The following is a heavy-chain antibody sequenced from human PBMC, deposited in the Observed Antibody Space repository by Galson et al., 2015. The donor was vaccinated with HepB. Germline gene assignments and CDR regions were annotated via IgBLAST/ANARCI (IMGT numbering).Heavy chain of an antibody. V-gene: IGHV1-69*13. CDR2: IIPFFGTP. CDR3: ATTEKYQLLFGAFDY. D-gene: IGHD2-2*01. CDR1: GRTFVNYA. Sequence: SVKVSCKASGRTFVNYAINWVRQAPGQGLEWMGGIIPFFGTPNYGQKFQGRVTITADESSSTAYMEMSSLRSEDTAVYDCATTEKYQLLFGAFDYWGQGTLVTVSS. J-gene: IGHJ4*02.